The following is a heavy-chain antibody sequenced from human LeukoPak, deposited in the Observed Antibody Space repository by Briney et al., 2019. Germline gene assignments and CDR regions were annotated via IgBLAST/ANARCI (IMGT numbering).Heavy chain of an antibody. CDR3: ARRYYDTSGYYYGNYFDY. J-gene: IGHJ4*02. CDR1: GFTFSRYW. CDR2: IKQDGSEK. Sequence: GGSLRLSCAASGFTFSRYWMSWVRQAPGKGLEWVANIKQDGSEKYYVDSVGGRFTISRDNAKNSLYLQMSSLRAEDRALYYCARRYYDTSGYYYGNYFDYWGQGTLVTVSS. V-gene: IGHV3-7*01. D-gene: IGHD3-22*01.